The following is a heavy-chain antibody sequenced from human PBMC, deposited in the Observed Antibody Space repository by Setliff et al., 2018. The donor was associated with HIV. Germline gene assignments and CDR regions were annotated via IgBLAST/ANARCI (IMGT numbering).Heavy chain of an antibody. J-gene: IGHJ6*03. CDR3: ASLNGSESPYIYYYYMDV. D-gene: IGHD3-10*01. CDR1: GGSISTSRYY. Sequence: KTSETLSLTCTVSGGSISTSRYYWGWIRQPPGKGLEWIGSINYRGNTYYNPSLTSRAAIFVDTSKNQISLKLSSVTAADTAVYYCASLNGSESPYIYYYYMDVWGKGTTVTVSS. CDR2: INYRGNT. V-gene: IGHV4-39*01.